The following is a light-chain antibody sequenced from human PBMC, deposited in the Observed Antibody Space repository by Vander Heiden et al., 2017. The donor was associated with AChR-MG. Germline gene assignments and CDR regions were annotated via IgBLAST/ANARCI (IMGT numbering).Light chain of an antibody. CDR2: EVT. CDR1: SSDVGRYNF. CDR3: SSHAGIPIIYV. V-gene: IGLV2-23*02. Sequence: QSALTQPASVSGSPGQSITISCTGTSSDVGRYNFVSWYQQHPGKPPKLMIYEVTKRPSGVSNRFSGSKSGNTASLTISGLQAEDEADYYCSSHAGIPIIYVFGTVTKVTVL. J-gene: IGLJ1*01.